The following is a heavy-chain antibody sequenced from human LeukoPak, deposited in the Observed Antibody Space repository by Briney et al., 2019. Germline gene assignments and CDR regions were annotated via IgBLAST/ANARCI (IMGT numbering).Heavy chain of an antibody. CDR3: ARQGRRATPFDY. CDR1: GGSISSGGYY. Sequence: SETLSLTCTVSGGSISSGGYYWSWIRQHPGKGLEWIGYIYYSGSTYYNPSLKSRVTISVDTSKNQFSLKLSSVTAADTAVYYCARQGRRATPFDYWGQGTLVTVSS. CDR2: IYYSGST. D-gene: IGHD5-12*01. J-gene: IGHJ4*02. V-gene: IGHV4-31*03.